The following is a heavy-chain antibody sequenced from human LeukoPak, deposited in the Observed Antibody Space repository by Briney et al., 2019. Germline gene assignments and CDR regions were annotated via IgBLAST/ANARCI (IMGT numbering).Heavy chain of an antibody. J-gene: IGHJ2*01. Sequence: SETLSPTCTVSGGSISSGAYYWSWIRQYPGKGLEWIGYTHYSGNGYNNPSLKSRVTILVGTSESQFSLKLNSVTAADTAVYFCARDILTASGFVWQFDLWGRGTLVTVSS. D-gene: IGHD3-3*01. CDR1: GGSISSGAYY. CDR3: ARDILTASGFVWQFDL. V-gene: IGHV4-31*03. CDR2: THYSGNG.